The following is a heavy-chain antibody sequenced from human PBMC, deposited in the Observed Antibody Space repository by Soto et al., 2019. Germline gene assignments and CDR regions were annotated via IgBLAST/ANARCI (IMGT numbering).Heavy chain of an antibody. CDR2: IYYSGST. CDR3: ARAPEAGYYDSSGYPPWYFDL. CDR1: GGSISSGGYY. J-gene: IGHJ2*01. V-gene: IGHV4-31*03. D-gene: IGHD3-22*01. Sequence: SETLSLTCTVSGGSISSGGYYWSWIRQHPGKGLEWIGYIYYSGSTYYNPSLKSRVTISVDTSKNQFSLKLSSVTAADTAVYYCARAPEAGYYDSSGYPPWYFDLCGRGTLGSVST.